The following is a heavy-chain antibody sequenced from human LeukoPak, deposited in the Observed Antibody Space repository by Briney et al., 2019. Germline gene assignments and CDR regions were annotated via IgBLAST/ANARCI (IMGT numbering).Heavy chain of an antibody. CDR1: GFTFSSYG. J-gene: IGHJ4*02. Sequence: PGRSLRLSCAASGFTFSSYGMQWVRQAPGKGLEWVAVIWPDGSNKYYADSVKGRFTISRDNSKNTLYLQMNSLRAEDTAVYYCARGHHYYDSSAYYYWGQGTLVTVSS. V-gene: IGHV3-33*01. CDR2: IWPDGSNK. CDR3: ARGHHYYDSSAYYY. D-gene: IGHD3-22*01.